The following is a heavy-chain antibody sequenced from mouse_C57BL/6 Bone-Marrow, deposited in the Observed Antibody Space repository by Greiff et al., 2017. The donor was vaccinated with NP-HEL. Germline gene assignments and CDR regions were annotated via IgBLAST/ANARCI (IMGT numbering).Heavy chain of an antibody. Sequence: EVKLMESGGDLVKPGGSLKLSCAASGFTFSSYGMSWFRQTPDKRLEWVATISSGGSYTYYPDSVKGRFTISRDNAKNTLYLQMSSLKSEDTAMYYCARHYYGSSYYFDYWGQGTTLTVSS. V-gene: IGHV5-6*01. CDR2: ISSGGSYT. J-gene: IGHJ2*01. CDR3: ARHYYGSSYYFDY. D-gene: IGHD1-1*01. CDR1: GFTFSSYG.